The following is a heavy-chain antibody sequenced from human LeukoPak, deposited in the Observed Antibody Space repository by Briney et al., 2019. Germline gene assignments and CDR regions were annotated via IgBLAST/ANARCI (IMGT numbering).Heavy chain of an antibody. Sequence: SETLSLTCTASGGSISSYYWSWIRQPPGKGLEWIGYIYYSGSTNYNPSLKSRVTISVDTSKNQFSLKLSSVTAADTAVYYCARVSRSSWYRHLTNDAFDIWGQGTMVTVSS. V-gene: IGHV4-59*01. D-gene: IGHD6-13*01. CDR3: ARVSRSSWYRHLTNDAFDI. CDR2: IYYSGST. J-gene: IGHJ3*02. CDR1: GGSISSYY.